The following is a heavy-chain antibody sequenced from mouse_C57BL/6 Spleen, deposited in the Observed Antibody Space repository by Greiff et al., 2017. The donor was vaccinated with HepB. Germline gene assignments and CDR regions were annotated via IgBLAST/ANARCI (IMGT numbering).Heavy chain of an antibody. CDR2: IGPGSGST. V-gene: IGHV1-77*01. D-gene: IGHD3-2*02. CDR1: GYTFTDYY. Sequence: VQLQQSGAELVKPGASVKISCKASGYTFTDYYINWVKQRPGQGLEWIGKIGPGSGSTYYNEKFKGKATLTADKSSSTAYMQLSSLTSEDSAVYFSALQLRLRPFDYWGEGTTLTVSS. CDR3: ALQLRLRPFDY. J-gene: IGHJ2*01.